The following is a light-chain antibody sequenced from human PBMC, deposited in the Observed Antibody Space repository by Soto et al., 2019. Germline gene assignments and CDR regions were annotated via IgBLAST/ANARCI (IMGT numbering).Light chain of an antibody. CDR3: QQHYTFPLT. J-gene: IGKJ4*01. Sequence: DIVLTQSPAHLAVSLGERAIINCTSSQSVYYTTNRKNNLAWYQLKPGRPPKLIIYWASTRVSGVPDRVSGSGAETHFSLTISDLQAGDVGVYYCQQHYTFPLTFGGGTRLEI. CDR1: QSVYYTTNRKNN. CDR2: WAS. V-gene: IGKV4-1*01.